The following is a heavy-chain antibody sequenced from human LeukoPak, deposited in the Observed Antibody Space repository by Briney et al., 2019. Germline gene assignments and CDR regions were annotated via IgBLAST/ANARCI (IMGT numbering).Heavy chain of an antibody. CDR3: AREVWGPEY. CDR1: GFSFSNYG. Sequence: PGGSLRLSCAASGFSFSNYGMHWVRQAPGKGLEWVAVISYDGSNKYYADSVKGRFTISRDNSKNTLYLQMNSLRAEDTAVYYCAREVWGPEYWGQGTLVTVSS. D-gene: IGHD1-14*01. V-gene: IGHV3-30*03. CDR2: ISYDGSNK. J-gene: IGHJ4*02.